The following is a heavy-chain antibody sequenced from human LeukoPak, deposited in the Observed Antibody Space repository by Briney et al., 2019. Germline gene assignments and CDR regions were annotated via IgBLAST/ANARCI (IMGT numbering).Heavy chain of an antibody. CDR3: ARGPPRYYYGSGSYYYYYMDV. CDR1: GFTFSSYE. Sequence: PGGSLRLSCAASGFTFSSYEMNWVRQAPGKGLEWVSYISSSGSTIYYADSVKGRFTISRDNANNSLYLQMNSLRAEDTAVYYCARGPPRYYYGSGSYYYYYMDVWGKGTTVTVSS. CDR2: ISSSGSTI. D-gene: IGHD3-10*01. V-gene: IGHV3-48*03. J-gene: IGHJ6*03.